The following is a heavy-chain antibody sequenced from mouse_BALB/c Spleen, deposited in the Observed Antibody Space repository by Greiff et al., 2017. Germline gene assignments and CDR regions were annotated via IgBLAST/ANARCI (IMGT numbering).Heavy chain of an antibody. Sequence: VMLVESGPGLVAPSQSLSITCTVSGFSLTGYGVNWVRQPPGKGLEWLGMIWGDGSTDYNSALKSRLSISKDNSKSQVFLKMNSLQTDDTARYYCARGIYDGYYGFAYWGQGTLVTVSA. CDR2: IWGDGST. J-gene: IGHJ3*01. D-gene: IGHD2-3*01. CDR1: GFSLTGYG. CDR3: ARGIYDGYYGFAY. V-gene: IGHV2-6-7*01.